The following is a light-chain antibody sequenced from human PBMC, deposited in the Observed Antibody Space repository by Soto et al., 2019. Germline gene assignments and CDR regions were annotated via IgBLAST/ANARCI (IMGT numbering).Light chain of an antibody. CDR3: QPYSTRPLT. J-gene: IGKJ4*01. CDR2: GTS. V-gene: IGKV3-15*01. CDR1: QGVGDT. Sequence: EVVMTQSPATLSVSPGEGVTLSCRASQGVGDTLAWYQHKPGQTPRLLIYGTSTRATGVPARFRGSTSGPDFTLTINSPQAGDVANYNCQPYSTRPLTLGGGTKVEIK.